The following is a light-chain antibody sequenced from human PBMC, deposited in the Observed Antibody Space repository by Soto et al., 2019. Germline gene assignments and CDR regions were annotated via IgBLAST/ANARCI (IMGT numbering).Light chain of an antibody. CDR1: SSDVGGYNY. CDR3: SSYAGSNNLGV. CDR2: EVS. Sequence: QSVVTQPPSASGSSGQSVTISCTGTSSDVGGYNYVSWYQQHSGKAPKLMIYEVSKRPSGVPDRFSGSKSGNTASLTVSGLQAEDEADYYCSSYAGSNNLGVFGTGTKVTVL. J-gene: IGLJ1*01. V-gene: IGLV2-8*01.